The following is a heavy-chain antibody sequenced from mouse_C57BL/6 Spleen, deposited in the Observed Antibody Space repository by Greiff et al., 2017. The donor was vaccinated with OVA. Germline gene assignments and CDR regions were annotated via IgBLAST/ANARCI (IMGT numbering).Heavy chain of an antibody. V-gene: IGHV5-4*03. CDR3: VANWERLGPFAY. CDR2: ISDGGSYT. Sequence: EVKVVESGGGLVKPGGSLKLSCAASGFTFSSYAMSWVRQTPEKRLEWVATISDGGSYTYYPDNVKGRFTISRDNAKNNLYLQMSHLKSEDTAMYYCVANWERLGPFAYWGQGTLVTVSA. J-gene: IGHJ3*01. D-gene: IGHD4-1*01. CDR1: GFTFSSYA.